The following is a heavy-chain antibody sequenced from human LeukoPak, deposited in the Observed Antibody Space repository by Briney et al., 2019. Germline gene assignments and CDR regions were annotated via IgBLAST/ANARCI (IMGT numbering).Heavy chain of an antibody. CDR1: GGSISSSSYY. CDR3: ARLSLQLWFGEYPNNWFDP. J-gene: IGHJ5*02. V-gene: IGHV4-39*01. D-gene: IGHD3-10*01. Sequence: PSETLSLTCTVSGGSISSSSYYWGWIRQPPGKGLEWIGSIYYSGSTYYNPSLKSRVTISVDTSKNQFSLKLNSVTAADTAVYYCARLSLQLWFGEYPNNWFDPWGQGTLVTVSS. CDR2: IYYSGST.